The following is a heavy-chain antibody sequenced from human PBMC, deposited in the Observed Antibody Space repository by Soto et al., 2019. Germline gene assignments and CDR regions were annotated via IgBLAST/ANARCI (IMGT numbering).Heavy chain of an antibody. CDR3: ARGGGYYYYFDH. D-gene: IGHD3-22*01. CDR1: GFTFSPKN. Sequence: GGSLRLSCAASGFTFSPKNLHWVRQAPGKGLEWVAVISYDDINKYYADFVKGRFTISRDNSKNTLYLQMNSLRTEDTAVYYCARGGGYYYYFDHWGQGTLVTVSS. CDR2: ISYDDINK. V-gene: IGHV3-30-3*01. J-gene: IGHJ1*01.